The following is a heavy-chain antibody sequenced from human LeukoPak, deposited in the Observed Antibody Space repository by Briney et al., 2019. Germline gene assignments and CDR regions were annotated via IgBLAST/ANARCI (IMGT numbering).Heavy chain of an antibody. D-gene: IGHD3-9*01. J-gene: IGHJ4*02. CDR1: SAAITSYN. V-gene: IGHV4-59*01. CDR3: ARGYFDWYLDI. CDR2: IYYTGST. Sequence: SQTLSLTCTLSSAAITSYNWTWFRQPPGKGLDWIGYIYYTGSTNYNPSLDSRVTISVDMSKNQVSLNLRYVTAADTAVYYCARGYFDWYLDIWCRGTLVTVSA.